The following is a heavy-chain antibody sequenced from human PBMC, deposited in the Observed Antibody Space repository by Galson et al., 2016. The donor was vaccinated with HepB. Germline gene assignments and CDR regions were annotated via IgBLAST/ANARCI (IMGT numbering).Heavy chain of an antibody. D-gene: IGHD6-13*01. Sequence: SLRLSCAASGFTRVTYTLNWVRQAPGKGLEWVSSISSTNNYIHYADSVRGRFTISRDNAKNSLYLQMNRLTVDDTAVYFCARDTASSIRADWWGQGTLVTVSS. CDR2: ISSTNNYI. J-gene: IGHJ4*02. V-gene: IGHV3-21*04. CDR3: ARDTASSIRADW. CDR1: GFTRVTYT.